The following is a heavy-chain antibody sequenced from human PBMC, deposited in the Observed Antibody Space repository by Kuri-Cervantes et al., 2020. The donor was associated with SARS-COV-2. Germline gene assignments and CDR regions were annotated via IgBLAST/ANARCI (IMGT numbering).Heavy chain of an antibody. CDR1: GGSISSYY. Sequence: GSLRLSCTVSGGSISSYYWSWIRQPPGKGLEWIGYIYYSGSTNYNPSLKSRVTISVDKSKNQFSLKLSSVTAADTAVYYCARDGYSSSWSPLDYWGQGTLVTVSS. J-gene: IGHJ4*02. CDR3: ARDGYSSSWSPLDY. V-gene: IGHV4-59*12. D-gene: IGHD6-13*01. CDR2: IYYSGST.